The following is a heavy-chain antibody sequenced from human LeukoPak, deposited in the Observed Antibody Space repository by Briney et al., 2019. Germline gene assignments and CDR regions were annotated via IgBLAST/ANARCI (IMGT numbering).Heavy chain of an antibody. Sequence: GGSLRLSCAASGFIFSRYAMSWVRQAPGKGLEWVSGISGSGGRTYYADSVKGRFTISRDNSKNTLYLQMNSLRAEDTAVYYCAKDHVVVIAWGFDPWGQGTLVTVSA. J-gene: IGHJ5*02. D-gene: IGHD2-2*01. V-gene: IGHV3-23*01. CDR1: GFIFSRYA. CDR2: ISGSGGRT. CDR3: AKDHVVVIAWGFDP.